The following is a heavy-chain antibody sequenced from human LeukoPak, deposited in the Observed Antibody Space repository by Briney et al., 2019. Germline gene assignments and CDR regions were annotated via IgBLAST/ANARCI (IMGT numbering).Heavy chain of an antibody. Sequence: SGTLSLTCIVSAYSISSGCYWGWIRPPPGKGLEWIGSIYHSESTYYNPSLNSRVTISIDTYKNEFSLKLSSVRAADTAIYFCARGKRCGSHIDYWGQGPVVTVSS. V-gene: IGHV4-38-2*02. CDR2: IYHSEST. D-gene: IGHD1-26*01. CDR3: ARGKRCGSHIDY. J-gene: IGHJ4*02. CDR1: AYSISSGCY.